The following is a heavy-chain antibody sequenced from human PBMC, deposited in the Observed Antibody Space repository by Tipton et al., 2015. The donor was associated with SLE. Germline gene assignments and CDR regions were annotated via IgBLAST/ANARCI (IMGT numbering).Heavy chain of an antibody. D-gene: IGHD5-18*01. V-gene: IGHV4-61*05. CDR1: GGSISSSSYY. Sequence: TLSLTCTVSGGSISSSSYYWSWIRQPPGKGLEWIGYIYYSGSTNYNPSLKSRVTISLDKSKNQFSLKLSSVTAADAAVYYCARDLGTAAWGQGTLVTVSS. CDR2: IYYSGST. CDR3: ARDLGTAA. J-gene: IGHJ5*02.